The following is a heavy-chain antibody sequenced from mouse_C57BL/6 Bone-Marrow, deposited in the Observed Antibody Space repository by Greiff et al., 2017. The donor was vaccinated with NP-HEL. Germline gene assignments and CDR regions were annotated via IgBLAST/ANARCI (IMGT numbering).Heavy chain of an antibody. J-gene: IGHJ4*01. V-gene: IGHV1-47*01. CDR3: ARRGYDYGYAMDY. CDR1: GYTFTTYP. CDR2: FHPYNDDT. Sequence: QVQLKESGAELVKPGASVKMSCKASGYTFTTYPIEWMKQNHGKSLEWIGNFHPYNDDTKYNEKFKGKATLTVEKSSSTVYLELSRLTSDDSAVYYCARRGYDYGYAMDYWGQGTSVTVSS. D-gene: IGHD2-4*01.